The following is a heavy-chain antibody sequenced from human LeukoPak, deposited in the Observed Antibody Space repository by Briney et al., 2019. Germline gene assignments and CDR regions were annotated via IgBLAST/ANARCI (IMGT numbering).Heavy chain of an antibody. CDR2: IIPIFGTA. D-gene: IGHD3-3*01. J-gene: IGHJ6*03. V-gene: IGHV1-69*05. Sequence: SVKVSCKASGGTFSSYAISWVRQAPGQGLEWMGGIIPIFGTANYAQKFQGRVTINTDESTSTAYMELSSLRSEDTAVYYCARDTSPNDFWSGSYYYYYMDVWGKGTTVTVSS. CDR1: GGTFSSYA. CDR3: ARDTSPNDFWSGSYYYYYMDV.